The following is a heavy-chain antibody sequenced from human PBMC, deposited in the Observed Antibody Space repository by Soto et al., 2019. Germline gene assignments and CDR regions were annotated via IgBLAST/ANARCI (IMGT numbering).Heavy chain of an antibody. D-gene: IGHD3-10*01. J-gene: IGHJ6*03. CDR2: INPNSGGT. Sequence: ASVKVSCKASGYTFTGYYMHWVRQAPGQGLEWMGWINPNSGGTNYAQKFQGWVTMTRDTSISTAYMELSRLRSDDTAVYYCARGMVRGVIKYYYYMDVWGKGTRSPSP. CDR3: ARGMVRGVIKYYYYMDV. CDR1: GYTFTGYY. V-gene: IGHV1-2*04.